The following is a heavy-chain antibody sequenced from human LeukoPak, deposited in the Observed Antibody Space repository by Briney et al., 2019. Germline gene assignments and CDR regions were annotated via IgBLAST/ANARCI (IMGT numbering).Heavy chain of an antibody. CDR3: ARGGVTFDY. CDR1: GGSINSDY. J-gene: IGHJ4*02. V-gene: IGHV4-59*01. D-gene: IGHD2-21*02. Sequence: PSETLTLTCTVSGGSINSDYWSWIRQPPGKGLEWIGYIYYTGSTNYNPSLKSRVTISVDTSKNQFSLKLSSVTAADTAVYYCARGGVTFDYWGQGTLVTVSS. CDR2: IYYTGST.